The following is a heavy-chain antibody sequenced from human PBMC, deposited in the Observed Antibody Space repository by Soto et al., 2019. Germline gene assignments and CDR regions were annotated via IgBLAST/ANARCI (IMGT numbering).Heavy chain of an antibody. J-gene: IGHJ4*02. D-gene: IGHD4-17*01. V-gene: IGHV3-21*01. CDR2: ISSRSRSI. CDR1: GFPLRSYS. Sequence: GGALRPSRAAPGFPLRSYSMHWVPPGPGEGLEWVSSISSRSRSIYYADSQKGRFTISRDNTKNSLYLQMNNLRAEDTAVYYCARDRGDYEGLVTYSFDHWGQGNLVTVSS. CDR3: ARDRGDYEGLVTYSFDH.